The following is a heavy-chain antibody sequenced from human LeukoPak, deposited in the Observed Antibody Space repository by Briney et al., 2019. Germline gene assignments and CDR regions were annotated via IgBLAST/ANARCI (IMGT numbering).Heavy chain of an antibody. CDR2: ISRNGGST. CDR1: GFTFSSYA. D-gene: IGHD6-13*01. J-gene: IGHJ4*02. Sequence: GGSLRLSCSASGFTFSSYAMHWVRQAPGKGLEYVSAISRNGGSTYYADSVKGRFTISSDNAKNTLYLQMSSLRAKDTAVYYCVKSYSSSWYLDYWGQGTLVTVSS. V-gene: IGHV3-64D*09. CDR3: VKSYSSSWYLDY.